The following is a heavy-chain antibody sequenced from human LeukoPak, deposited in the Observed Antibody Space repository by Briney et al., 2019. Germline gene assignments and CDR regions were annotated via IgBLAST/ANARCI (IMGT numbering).Heavy chain of an antibody. V-gene: IGHV4-4*07. CDR2: IYASGST. CDR1: GGSINSSY. CDR3: ARDPNSAL. Sequence: SETLSLTCTVSGGSINSSYWSWIWQPAGKGLEWIGRIYASGSTKYNYNPSLKSRVTMSVDTSKNQFSLNLTSVTAADTAVYYCARDPNSALWGQGTLVTVSS. D-gene: IGHD2-21*01. J-gene: IGHJ4*02.